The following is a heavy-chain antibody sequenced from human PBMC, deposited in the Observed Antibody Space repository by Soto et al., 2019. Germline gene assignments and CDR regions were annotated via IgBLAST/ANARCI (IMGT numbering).Heavy chain of an antibody. CDR2: ISPKSAGT. J-gene: IGHJ4*02. Sequence: QVQLVQSGAEVKKPGASVKVSCEASGYSFIDYYIHWVRQAPGQGFDWMGRISPKSAGTDYAKKFEDRVTLTWDTSLNTAYMELSSLKSDETAVYYCARPPGYISDWYYFDLWGQGTRVTVSS. CDR3: ARPPGYISDWYYFDL. CDR1: GYSFIDYY. D-gene: IGHD3-9*01. V-gene: IGHV1-2*02.